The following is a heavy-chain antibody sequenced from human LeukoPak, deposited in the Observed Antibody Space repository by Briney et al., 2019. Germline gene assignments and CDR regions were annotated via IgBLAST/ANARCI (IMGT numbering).Heavy chain of an antibody. CDR3: AREGLRDILTGLNWFDP. Sequence: SETLSLTCIVSGGSISGGDYYWSWIRQPPGKGLEWIGYIYYSGSTYYNPSLKSRVTISVDTSKNQFSLKLSSVTATDTAVYYCAREGLRDILTGLNWFDPWGQGTLVTVSS. J-gene: IGHJ5*02. D-gene: IGHD3-9*01. CDR1: GGSISGGDYY. V-gene: IGHV4-30-4*08. CDR2: IYYSGST.